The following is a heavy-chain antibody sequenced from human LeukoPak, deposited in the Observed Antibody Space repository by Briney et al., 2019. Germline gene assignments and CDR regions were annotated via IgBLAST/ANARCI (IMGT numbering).Heavy chain of an antibody. CDR2: IYYSGST. CDR3: ARGPLMVRGPFDY. V-gene: IGHV4-59*01. J-gene: IGHJ4*02. Sequence: PSETLSFTCTVSGGSISTYYWSWIRQPPGKGLEWIGFIYYSGSTNQNPSLRSRVTISVDTSKNQFSLKLNSVTAADTTVYYCARGPLMVRGPFDYWGQGTLVTVSS. D-gene: IGHD3-10*01. CDR1: GGSISTYY.